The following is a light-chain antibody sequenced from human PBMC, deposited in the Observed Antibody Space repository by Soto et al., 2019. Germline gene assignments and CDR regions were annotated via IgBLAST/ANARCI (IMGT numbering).Light chain of an antibody. V-gene: IGKV1-9*01. Sequence: GARVTMTCRASQDISSYLAWYQQRPGRVPRFLTHSASTLQSGVPSRSSATASGTTFTLTISSLQPEDIATYYCQQPNRFPRTFGQGTKVEV. CDR2: SAS. J-gene: IGKJ1*01. CDR1: QDISSY. CDR3: QQPNRFPRT.